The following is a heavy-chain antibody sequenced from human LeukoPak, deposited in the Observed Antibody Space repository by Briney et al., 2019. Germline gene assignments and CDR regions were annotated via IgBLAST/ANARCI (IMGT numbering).Heavy chain of an antibody. CDR3: EKDLGEQQLVLGDFDY. J-gene: IGHJ4*02. D-gene: IGHD6-13*01. CDR1: GFTFSSYE. V-gene: IGHV3-30*02. CDR2: IRYDGSNK. Sequence: GGSLRLSCAASGFTFSSYEMNWVRQAPGKGLEWVAFIRYDGSNKYYADSVKGRFTIYRDNSKNTLYLQMNSLRAEDTAVYYCEKDLGEQQLVLGDFDYWGQGTLVTVSS.